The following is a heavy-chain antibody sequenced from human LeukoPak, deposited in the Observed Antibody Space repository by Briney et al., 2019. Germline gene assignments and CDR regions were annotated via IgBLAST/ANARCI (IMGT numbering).Heavy chain of an antibody. CDR1: GGSISSYY. V-gene: IGHV4-59*01. Sequence: SETLSLTCTVSGGSISSYYWSWIRQPPGKGLEWIGYIYYSGSTNYNPSLKSRVTISVDTSKNQFSLRLRPVTAADTAVYYCARVTGYMVEDYFDSWGQGTLVTVSS. CDR3: ARVTGYMVEDYFDS. D-gene: IGHD6-13*01. J-gene: IGHJ4*02. CDR2: IYYSGST.